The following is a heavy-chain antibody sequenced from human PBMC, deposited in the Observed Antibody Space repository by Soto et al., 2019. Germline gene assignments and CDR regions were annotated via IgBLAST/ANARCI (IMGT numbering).Heavy chain of an antibody. CDR2: TYYRSKWYN. J-gene: IGHJ5*01. Sequence: LQTLSPTCAISGDSVSSNSAAWDWIWQSPSRGLEWLGRTYYRSKWYNDYAVSVKSRITINPDTSKNQLSLQLNSVTPEDTAVYYCASDRGYSSGWGTGPHWFDSWGQGTLVTVSP. D-gene: IGHD6-19*01. CDR1: GDSVSSNSAA. CDR3: ASDRGYSSGWGTGPHWFDS. V-gene: IGHV6-1*01.